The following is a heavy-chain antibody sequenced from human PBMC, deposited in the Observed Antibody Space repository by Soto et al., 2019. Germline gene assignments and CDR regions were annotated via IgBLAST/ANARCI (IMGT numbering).Heavy chain of an antibody. CDR2: ISWNSGSM. V-gene: IGHV3-9*01. CDR1: GFTFDDYA. D-gene: IGHD4-4*01. J-gene: IGHJ4*02. Sequence: GGSLKLSCAPPGFTFDDYAMHWVRQAPGKGLEWVSGISWNSGSMAYADSVKGRFAISRDNAKNSLYLQMNSLRAEDTAFYYCAKDQGNFYSNYVLDYWGQGALVTVSS. CDR3: AKDQGNFYSNYVLDY.